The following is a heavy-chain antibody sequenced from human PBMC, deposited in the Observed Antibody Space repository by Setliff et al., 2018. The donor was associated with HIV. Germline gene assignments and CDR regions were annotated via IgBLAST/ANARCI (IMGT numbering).Heavy chain of an antibody. CDR2: MNPNSGRA. J-gene: IGHJ4*02. CDR3: ARGRLSWSPDF. CDR1: GYTFTAYY. Sequence: ASVKVSCKASGYTFTAYYIHWVRQAPGQGLEWLGCMNPNSGRAGSAQMFQGRLTMTRDTSTSTAYMELSSLTSDDTAIYYCARGRLSWSPDFWGQGTLVTVSS. V-gene: IGHV1-8*02.